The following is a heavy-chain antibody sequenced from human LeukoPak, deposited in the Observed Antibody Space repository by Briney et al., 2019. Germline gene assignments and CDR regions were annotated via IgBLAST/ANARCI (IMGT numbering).Heavy chain of an antibody. Sequence: SETLSLTCTVSGGSISSSSYYWGWIRQPPGKGLEWIGSIYYSGSAYYNPSLKSRVTISVDTSKNQFSLKLSSVTAADTAVYYCARRYGSGSLSFFDYWGQGTLVTVSS. V-gene: IGHV4-39*01. CDR3: ARRYGSGSLSFFDY. CDR1: GGSISSSSYY. D-gene: IGHD3-10*01. CDR2: IYYSGSA. J-gene: IGHJ4*02.